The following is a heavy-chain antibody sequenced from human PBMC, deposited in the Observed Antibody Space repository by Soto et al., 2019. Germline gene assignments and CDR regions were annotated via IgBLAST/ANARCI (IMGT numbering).Heavy chain of an antibody. V-gene: IGHV1-2*04. J-gene: IGHJ6*02. CDR1: GGSFTTNT. CDR2: INPNSGGT. Sequence: ASVKVSCKASGGSFTTNTLSWVRQAPGQGLEWMGWINPNSGGTNYAQKFQGWVTMTRDTSISTAYMELSRLRSDDTAVYYCARVCSSWVHDYYGMDVWGQGTTVTGSS. D-gene: IGHD6-13*01. CDR3: ARVCSSWVHDYYGMDV.